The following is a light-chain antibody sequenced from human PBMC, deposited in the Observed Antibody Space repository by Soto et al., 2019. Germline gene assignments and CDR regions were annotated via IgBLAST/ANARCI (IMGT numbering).Light chain of an antibody. J-gene: IGLJ2*01. CDR3: ASWDDRLGAVI. CDR2: SNN. CDR1: ISNIGGTNY. Sequence: QCLLTQSASASGTPGQKVFISCSGSISNIGGTNYAYWYQQLPGAAPKLLMHSNNLRPSGVPERISGSKFGTAASLAISGLRSEDEAVYYCASWDDRLGAVIFGGGTKVNVL. V-gene: IGLV1-47*02.